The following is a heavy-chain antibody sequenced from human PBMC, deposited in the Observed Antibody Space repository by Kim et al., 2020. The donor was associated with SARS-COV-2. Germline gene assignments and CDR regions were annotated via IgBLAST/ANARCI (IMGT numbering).Heavy chain of an antibody. J-gene: IGHJ4*02. Sequence: SETLSLTCAVYGGSFSGYYWSWIRQPPGKGLEWIGEINHSGSTNYNPSLKSRVTISVDTSKNQFSLKLSSVTAADTAVYYCARGYSSSYFDYWGQGTLVT. V-gene: IGHV4-34*01. CDR1: GGSFSGYY. CDR2: INHSGST. D-gene: IGHD6-13*01. CDR3: ARGYSSSYFDY.